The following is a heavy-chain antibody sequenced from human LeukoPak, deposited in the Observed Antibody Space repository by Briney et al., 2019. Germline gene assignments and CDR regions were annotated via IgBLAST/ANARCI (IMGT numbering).Heavy chain of an antibody. CDR3: ARRAGDGYITDAFDI. V-gene: IGHV4-59*08. D-gene: IGHD5-24*01. Sequence: SETLSLTCTVSGGSISSYYWSWIRQPPGKGLEWIGYIYYSGSTNYNPSLKSRVTISVDTSKNQFSLKLSSVTAADTAVYYCARRAGDGYITDAFDIWGQGTMVTVSS. CDR2: IYYSGST. J-gene: IGHJ3*02. CDR1: GGSISSYY.